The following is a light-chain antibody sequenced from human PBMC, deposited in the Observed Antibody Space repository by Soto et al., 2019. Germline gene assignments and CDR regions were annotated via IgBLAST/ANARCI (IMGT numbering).Light chain of an antibody. CDR1: QSVSSN. J-gene: IGKJ1*01. CDR2: GAS. Sequence: EIVMTQSPAPLSVSPGARATLSCRASQSVSSNLAWYQQKPGQAPRLLIYGASTRATGIPARLSGGGSGTEVTLTLSSMQSEDFAVYYCQQYNNWPRTFGQGTKVEIK. V-gene: IGKV3-15*01. CDR3: QQYNNWPRT.